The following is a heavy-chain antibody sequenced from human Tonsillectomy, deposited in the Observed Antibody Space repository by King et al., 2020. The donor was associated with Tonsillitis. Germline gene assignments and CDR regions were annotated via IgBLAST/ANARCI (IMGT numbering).Heavy chain of an antibody. D-gene: IGHD3-22*01. J-gene: IGHJ2*01. CDR1: GGSFSGYY. CDR2: INHSGST. CDR3: ARGRRYYYDSSGYYGNWYFDR. Sequence: VQLQQWGAGLLKPSETLSLTCAVYGGSFSGYYWSWIRQPPGKGLEWIGEINHSGSTNYNPSLKSRVTISVDTSKNQFSLKLSSVTAADTAVYYCARGRRYYYDSSGYYGNWYFDRWGRGTLVTVSS. V-gene: IGHV4-34*01.